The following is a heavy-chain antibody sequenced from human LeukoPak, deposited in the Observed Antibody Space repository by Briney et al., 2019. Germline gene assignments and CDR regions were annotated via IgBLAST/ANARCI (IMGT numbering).Heavy chain of an antibody. CDR2: ISSNGRSA. CDR3: ARVVPYYDFWSGPVDY. Sequence: GGSLRLSCTASGFSLSSYAMHWVRQAPGKGLEYISAISSNGRSAYYANTVKGRFTISRDISKNMVYLQMGSLRPEDMAVYYCARVVPYYDFWSGPVDYWGQGILVTVSS. J-gene: IGHJ4*02. V-gene: IGHV3-64*01. D-gene: IGHD3-3*01. CDR1: GFSLSSYA.